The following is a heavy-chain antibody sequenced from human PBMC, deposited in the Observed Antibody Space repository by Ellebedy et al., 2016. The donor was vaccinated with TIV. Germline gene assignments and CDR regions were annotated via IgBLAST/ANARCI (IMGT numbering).Heavy chain of an antibody. CDR1: GFIFSDYA. CDR3: ATRGHSIGWFAD. CDR2: ISGRGEST. Sequence: GESLKISCATSGFIFSDYAISWVRQPPGKGLEWVSTISGRGESTLAADSVKGRFTISRDFSKRTVYLQMNSLRVEDTAVYFCATRGHSIGWFADWGQGTLVTVSS. V-gene: IGHV3-23*01. D-gene: IGHD3-22*01. J-gene: IGHJ5*02.